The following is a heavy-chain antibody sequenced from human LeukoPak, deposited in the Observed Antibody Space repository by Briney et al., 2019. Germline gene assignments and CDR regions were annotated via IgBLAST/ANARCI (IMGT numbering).Heavy chain of an antibody. J-gene: IGHJ4*02. V-gene: IGHV4-30-4*01. D-gene: IGHD6-6*01. Sequence: MPSETLSLTCTVSGDSIGSGDYFWTWISQPPGKGLEWIGYIFYSGDTFYNPSLRSRVSISMDTSKNQFSLKLRSVTAPDTAMYYCARSEGSSSSPWPYWGQGTLVTVSS. CDR3: ARSEGSSSSPWPY. CDR2: IFYSGDT. CDR1: GDSIGSGDYF.